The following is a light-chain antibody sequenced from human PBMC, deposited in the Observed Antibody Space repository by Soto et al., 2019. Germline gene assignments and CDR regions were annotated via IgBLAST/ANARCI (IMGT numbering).Light chain of an antibody. CDR3: CSCAGSSTLVV. V-gene: IGLV2-23*01. CDR2: EGS. Sequence: QSALTQPASVSGSPGQSITISCTGTSSDVGSYNLVSWYQQHPGKAPKLMIYEGSKRPSGVSNRFSGSKSGNTASLTISGLQAEDEDDYYCCSCAGSSTLVVFGGGTKLTVL. CDR1: SSDVGSYNL. J-gene: IGLJ2*01.